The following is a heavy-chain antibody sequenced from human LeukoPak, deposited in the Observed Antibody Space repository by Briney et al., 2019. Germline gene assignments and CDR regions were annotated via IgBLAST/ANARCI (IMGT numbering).Heavy chain of an antibody. CDR2: ISTDGSNT. V-gene: IGHV3-74*01. CDR3: ARVDIVVVVAAPYYMDV. D-gene: IGHD2-15*01. CDR1: GFNFSYYW. Sequence: AGGSLRLSCAASGFNFSYYWMDWVRQAPGKGLVWVSRISTDGSNTNYADSVKGRFTISRDNAKNTVYLQMNSLRAEDTAVYYCARVDIVVVVAAPYYMDVWGKGTTVTVSS. J-gene: IGHJ6*03.